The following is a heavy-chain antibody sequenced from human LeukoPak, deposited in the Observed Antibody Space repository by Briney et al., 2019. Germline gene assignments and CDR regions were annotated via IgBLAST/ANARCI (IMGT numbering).Heavy chain of an antibody. CDR2: SSAYNGNT. V-gene: IGHV1-18*01. J-gene: IGHJ5*02. CDR1: GYTFTSYG. Sequence: ASVKVSCKASGYTFTSYGISWVRQAPGQGLEWMGWSSAYNGNTNYAQKFQGRVTMTRNTSISTAYMELSSLRSEDTAVYYCARGRVGWFGESSANWFDPWGQGTLVTVSS. CDR3: ARGRVGWFGESSANWFDP. D-gene: IGHD3-10*01.